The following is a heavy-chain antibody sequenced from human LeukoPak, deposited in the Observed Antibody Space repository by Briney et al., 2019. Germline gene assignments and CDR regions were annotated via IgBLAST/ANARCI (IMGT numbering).Heavy chain of an antibody. J-gene: IGHJ4*02. Sequence: PGGSLRLSCAASGFTFSSYSMNWVRQAPGKGLEWVSSISSSSYIYYTDSVKGRFTISRDNAKNSLYLQMNSLRAEDTAVCYCARGWLQLDYWGQGTLVTVSS. CDR2: ISSSSYI. V-gene: IGHV3-21*01. D-gene: IGHD5-24*01. CDR1: GFTFSSYS. CDR3: ARGWLQLDY.